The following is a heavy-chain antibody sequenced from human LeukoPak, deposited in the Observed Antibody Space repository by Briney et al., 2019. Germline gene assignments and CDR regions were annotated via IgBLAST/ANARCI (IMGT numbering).Heavy chain of an antibody. D-gene: IGHD1-20*01. CDR3: ARRPGITGTTSSGYNWFAP. J-gene: IGHJ5*02. CDR2: ISYDGNKV. CDR1: GFIFNSNA. Sequence: PGGSLRLSCAASGFIFNSNAMHWVRQAPGKGLEWVAVISYDGNKVYYAESVKGRFTISRDNSENTLYLQMNSLRTEDTAMYYCARRPGITGTTSSGYNWFAPWGRGTLVTVSS. V-gene: IGHV3-30*04.